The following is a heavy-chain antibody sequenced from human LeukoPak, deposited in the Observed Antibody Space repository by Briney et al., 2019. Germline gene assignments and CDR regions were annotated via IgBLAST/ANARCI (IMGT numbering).Heavy chain of an antibody. V-gene: IGHV3-11*06. D-gene: IGHD5-18*01. Sequence: GGSLRLSCAASGFTFSDYYMSWIRQAPGKGLEWVSYISSSSSYTNYADSVKGRFTISRDNAKHSLYLQMSSLRAEDTAVYYCAREPPRGGYSYGYYYWGQGTLVTVSS. J-gene: IGHJ4*02. CDR3: AREPPRGGYSYGYYY. CDR1: GFTFSDYY. CDR2: ISSSSSYT.